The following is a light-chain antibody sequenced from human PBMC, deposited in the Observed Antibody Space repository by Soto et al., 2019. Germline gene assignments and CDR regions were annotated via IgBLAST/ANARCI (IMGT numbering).Light chain of an antibody. CDR3: SSYTSSSTDVV. J-gene: IGLJ2*01. V-gene: IGLV2-14*01. Sequence: QSVLTQPASVSGSPGQSITISCTGTSSDVGGYNYVSWYQQHPGKAPKLMIYEVSNRPSGVSNRFSGSKSGNTASLTISGLQAEDEADYYCSSYTSSSTDVVFGGGTKLNVL. CDR1: SSDVGGYNY. CDR2: EVS.